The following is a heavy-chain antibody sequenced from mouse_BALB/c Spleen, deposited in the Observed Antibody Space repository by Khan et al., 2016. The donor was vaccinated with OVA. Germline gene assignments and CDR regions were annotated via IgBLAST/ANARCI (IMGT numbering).Heavy chain of an antibody. V-gene: IGHV1-76*01. Sequence: QIQLVQSGAELVRPGASVKLSCKTSGYIFTSYWIHWVKQRSGQGLEWIARIYPVTDNTYYNEKFKDKATLTADKSSSPAYMQLSNLKSEDSDVYFCASTGALYHFDHWGQGTTLTVSS. CDR2: IYPVTDNT. D-gene: IGHD3-1*01. J-gene: IGHJ2*01. CDR1: GYIFTSYW. CDR3: ASTGALYHFDH.